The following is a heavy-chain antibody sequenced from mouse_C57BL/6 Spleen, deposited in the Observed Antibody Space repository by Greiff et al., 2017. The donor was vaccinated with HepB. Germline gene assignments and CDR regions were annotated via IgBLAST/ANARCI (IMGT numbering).Heavy chain of an antibody. J-gene: IGHJ1*03. Sequence: VQLQQSGPELVKPGASVKIPCKASGYTFTDYNMDWVKQSHGKSLEWIGDINPNNGGTIYNQKFKGKATLTVDKSSSTAYMELRILTSEDTAVYYCAKGSSSYWYFDVWGTGTTVTVSS. D-gene: IGHD1-1*01. CDR1: GYTFTDYN. CDR2: INPNNGGT. V-gene: IGHV1-18*01. CDR3: AKGSSSYWYFDV.